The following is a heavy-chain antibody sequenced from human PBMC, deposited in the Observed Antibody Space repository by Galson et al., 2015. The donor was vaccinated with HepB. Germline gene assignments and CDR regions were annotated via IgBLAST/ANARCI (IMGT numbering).Heavy chain of an antibody. CDR2: ISAYNGNT. Sequence: SVKVSCKASGYTFTSYGISWVRQAPGQGLEWMGWISAYNGNTNYAQKLQGRVTMTKDTSTSTAYMELRSLRSDDTAVYYCAREANTIFGVVIPDYWGQGTLVTVSS. D-gene: IGHD3-3*01. CDR3: AREANTIFGVVIPDY. J-gene: IGHJ4*02. V-gene: IGHV1-18*04. CDR1: GYTFTSYG.